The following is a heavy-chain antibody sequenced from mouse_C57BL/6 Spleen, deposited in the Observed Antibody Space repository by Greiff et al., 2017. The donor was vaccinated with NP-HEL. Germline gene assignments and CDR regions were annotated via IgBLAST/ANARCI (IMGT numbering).Heavy chain of an antibody. CDR2: INPNYGTT. CDR1: GYSFTDYN. D-gene: IGHD2-4*01. V-gene: IGHV1-39*01. Sequence: QLVESGPELVKPGASVKISCKASGYSFTDYNMNWVKQSNGKSLEWIGVINPNYGTTSYNQKFKGKATLTVDQSSSTAYMQLNSLTSEDSAVYYCARSGYDSSYYYAMDYWGQGTSVTVSS. CDR3: ARSGYDSSYYYAMDY. J-gene: IGHJ4*01.